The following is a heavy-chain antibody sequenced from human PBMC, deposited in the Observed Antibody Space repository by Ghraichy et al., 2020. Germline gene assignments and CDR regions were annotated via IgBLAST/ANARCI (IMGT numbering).Heavy chain of an antibody. D-gene: IGHD2-2*01. J-gene: IGHJ4*02. CDR3: ARDCTSASCLDF. CDR2: MNQDGRER. Sequence: GGSLRLSCAASQFTFGSYWMSWVRQAPGKGLELVANMNQDGRERYYVDSVKGRFSISRDNAKNSLFLQMDSLRAEDTAIYYCARDCTSASCLDFWGQGTLVTVSS. CDR1: QFTFGSYW. V-gene: IGHV3-7*01.